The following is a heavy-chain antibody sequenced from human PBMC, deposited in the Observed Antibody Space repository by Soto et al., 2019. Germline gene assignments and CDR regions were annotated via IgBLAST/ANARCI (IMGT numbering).Heavy chain of an antibody. CDR3: AKDRMNHNSVWDPFDI. Sequence: GGSLRLSCAASGCTFSSYGMHWVRQAPGKGLEWVAVISYDGSNKYYADSVKGRFTISRDNSKNTLYLQMSSLRAEDTAVYYCAKDRMNHNSVWDPFDIWGQGTMVTVSS. V-gene: IGHV3-30*18. CDR1: GCTFSSYG. D-gene: IGHD2-15*01. J-gene: IGHJ3*02. CDR2: ISYDGSNK.